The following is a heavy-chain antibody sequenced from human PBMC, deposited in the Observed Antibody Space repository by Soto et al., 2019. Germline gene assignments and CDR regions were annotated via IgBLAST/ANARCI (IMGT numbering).Heavy chain of an antibody. Sequence: SVKVSCKASGGTFSSYAISWVRQAPGQGLEWMGGIIPIFGTANYAQKFQGRVTITADESTSTAYMELSSLRSEDTAVYYCAREWGSSSWYHEPPDYWGQGTLVTVSS. CDR2: IIPIFGTA. CDR3: AREWGSSSWYHEPPDY. D-gene: IGHD6-13*01. V-gene: IGHV1-69*13. J-gene: IGHJ4*02. CDR1: GGTFSSYA.